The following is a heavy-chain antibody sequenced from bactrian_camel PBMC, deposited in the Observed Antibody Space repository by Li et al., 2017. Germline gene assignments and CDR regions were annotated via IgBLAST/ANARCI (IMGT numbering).Heavy chain of an antibody. J-gene: IGHJ4*01. V-gene: IGHV3S1*01. CDR2: IAPSTGST. CDR1: GSGYISGTYC. D-gene: IGHD1*01. Sequence: QLVESGGGSVQAGGSLRLSCAASGSGYISGTYCLGWFRQVPGKEREGVAAIAPSTGSTYYDDSIKGRFTVSHVNSNNTLHLQMNSLKPEDSAMYYCAADPIECWIGSMEKFPEFAYRGRGPRSPSP.